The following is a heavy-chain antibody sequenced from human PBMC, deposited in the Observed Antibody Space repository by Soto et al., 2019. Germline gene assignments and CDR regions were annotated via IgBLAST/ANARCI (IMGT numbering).Heavy chain of an antibody. CDR1: GFTFDDYA. CDR2: ISWNSGTI. J-gene: IGHJ5*02. Sequence: GGALRLSCAASGFTFDDYAMHWVRQAPGKGLEWVSGISWNSGTIGYADCVKGRFTISRENAKNSLYLQMNSLRAEDTALYYCATEANTAMGSWGQGTLVTVSS. D-gene: IGHD5-18*01. V-gene: IGHV3-9*01. CDR3: ATEANTAMGS.